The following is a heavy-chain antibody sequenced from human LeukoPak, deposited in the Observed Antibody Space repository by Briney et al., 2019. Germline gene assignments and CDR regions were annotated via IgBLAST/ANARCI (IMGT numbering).Heavy chain of an antibody. CDR1: GGSISSGSYY. D-gene: IGHD2-2*01. J-gene: IGHJ5*02. V-gene: IGHV4-61*02. CDR2: IYTSGST. Sequence: SETLSLTCTVSGGSISSGSYYWSWIRQPAGKGLEWIGRIYTSGSTNYNPSLKSRVTISVDTSKNQFSLKLSSVTAADTAVYYCARHPLRRVPAAMKYSWFDPWGQGTLVTVSS. CDR3: ARHPLRRVPAAMKYSWFDP.